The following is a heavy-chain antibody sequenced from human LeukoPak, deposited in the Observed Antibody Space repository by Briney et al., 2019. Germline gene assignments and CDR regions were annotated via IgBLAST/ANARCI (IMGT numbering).Heavy chain of an antibody. D-gene: IGHD3-3*01. V-gene: IGHV4-39*07. CDR3: ARGYDFWSGLSLDY. CDR1: GGSISSSSYY. Sequence: PSETLSLTCTVSGGSISSSSYYWGWIRQPPGKGLEWIGSIYYSGSTYYNPSLKSRVTISVDTSKNQFSLKLSSVTAADTAVYYCARGYDFWSGLSLDYWGQGTLVTVSS. J-gene: IGHJ4*02. CDR2: IYYSGST.